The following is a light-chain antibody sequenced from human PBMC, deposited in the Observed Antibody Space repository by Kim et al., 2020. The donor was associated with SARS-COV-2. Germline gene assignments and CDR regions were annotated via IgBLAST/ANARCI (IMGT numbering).Light chain of an antibody. J-gene: IGKJ2*01. CDR1: QGIRRH. CDR3: QQYYSYPMYT. Sequence: ASSGDRVPITCRASQGIRRHLAWYQQTPGKAPKLLIYAAATLQSGVPSRFSGSGSGTDFALTISCLQSEDFATYYCQQYYSYPMYTFGEGTKLEF. CDR2: AAA. V-gene: IGKV1-8*01.